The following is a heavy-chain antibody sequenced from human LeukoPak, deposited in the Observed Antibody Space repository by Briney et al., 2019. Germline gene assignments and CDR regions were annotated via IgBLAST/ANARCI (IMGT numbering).Heavy chain of an antibody. J-gene: IGHJ4*02. CDR3: ATTYSGNIDY. V-gene: IGHV4-39*07. Sequence: SETLSLTCSVSGASIDRSTYYWGWIRQPPGKGLEWIGSVYYSGSTYYNSALKSRVTISVDTSKNQFSLKLSSVTAADTAVYYCATTYSGNIDYWGQGTLVTVSS. CDR1: GASIDRSTYY. CDR2: VYYSGST. D-gene: IGHD1-26*01.